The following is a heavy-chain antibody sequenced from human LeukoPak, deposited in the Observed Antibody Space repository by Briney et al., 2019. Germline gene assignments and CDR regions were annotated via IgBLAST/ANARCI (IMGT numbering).Heavy chain of an antibody. V-gene: IGHV3-23*01. CDR2: ISGSGGST. CDR3: AKDSWSHNGIYDPFDI. CDR1: GFTFSSYA. J-gene: IGHJ3*02. D-gene: IGHD2-8*01. Sequence: TGGSLRLSCAASGFTFSSYAMSWVRQAPGKGLEWVSTISGSGGSTYYADSVKGRFTISRDNSKNTLYLQMNSLRAEDTAVYYCAKDSWSHNGIYDPFDIWGQGTVVTVSS.